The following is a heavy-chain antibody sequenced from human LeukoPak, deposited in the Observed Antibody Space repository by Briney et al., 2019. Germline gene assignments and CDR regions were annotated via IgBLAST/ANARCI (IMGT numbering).Heavy chain of an antibody. CDR2: IGYDGSKT. Sequence: GGSLRLSCAASGFTFSGYGMHWVRQAPGKGLVWVAFIGYDGSKTYYGDSVKGRFTISRDNSKNILYLQMNSLRAEDTAVYYCASSLGSTDSTRNCLDYWGQGTLVTVSS. CDR1: GFTFSGYG. CDR3: ASSLGSTDSTRNCLDY. J-gene: IGHJ4*02. V-gene: IGHV3-30*02. D-gene: IGHD7-27*01.